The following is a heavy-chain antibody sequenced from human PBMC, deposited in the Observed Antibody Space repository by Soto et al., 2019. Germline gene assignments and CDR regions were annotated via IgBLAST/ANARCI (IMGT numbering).Heavy chain of an antibody. V-gene: IGHV1-69*13. CDR2: IIPIPDTA. Sequence: AASVKVSCKAPGGTFSTYIISWVRQAPGQGLEWMGGIIPIPDTANYAQKFQGRVTITADESTSTAYMELSSLRSEDTAVYYCAWGCSSNWFDPWGQGTLVTSPQ. J-gene: IGHJ5*02. CDR1: GGTFSTYI. CDR3: AWGCSSNWFDP. D-gene: IGHD2-2*01.